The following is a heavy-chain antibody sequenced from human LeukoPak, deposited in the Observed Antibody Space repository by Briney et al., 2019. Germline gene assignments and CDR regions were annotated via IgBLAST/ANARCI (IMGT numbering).Heavy chain of an antibody. CDR3: ARGRGSVVPAAMSYYYYYMDV. J-gene: IGHJ6*03. V-gene: IGHV3-48*03. CDR1: GFTFSSYE. Sequence: PGGSLRLSCAASGFTFSSYEMNWVRQAPGKGLEWVSYISSSGSTIYYADSVKGRFTISRDNAKNSLYLQMNSLRAEDTAVYYCARGRGSVVPAAMSYYYYYMDVWGKGTTVTVSS. D-gene: IGHD2-2*01. CDR2: ISSSGSTI.